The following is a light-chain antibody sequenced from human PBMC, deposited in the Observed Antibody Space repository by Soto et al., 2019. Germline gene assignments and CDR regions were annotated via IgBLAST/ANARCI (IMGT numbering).Light chain of an antibody. J-gene: IGKJ1*01. Sequence: EIVLTQSPGTLSLSAGERATLSCRASQSISSSSLSWYQQKPGQAPRLLIYGASTRATGIPERFSGSGSGTDFSLTINRLEPEDFAVYYCQQYGSSPTTFGQGTKVDIK. CDR2: GAS. CDR1: QSISSSS. CDR3: QQYGSSPTT. V-gene: IGKV3-20*01.